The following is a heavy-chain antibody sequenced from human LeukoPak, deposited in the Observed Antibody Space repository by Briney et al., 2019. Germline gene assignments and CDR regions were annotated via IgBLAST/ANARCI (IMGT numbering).Heavy chain of an antibody. CDR3: ARRYDFWSGYPTAFDY. J-gene: IGHJ4*02. D-gene: IGHD3-3*01. V-gene: IGHV1-2*02. CDR2: INPNTGGT. Sequence: ASVKVSCKASGYTFTGYYIHWVRQAPGQGPEWMGFINPNTGGTSYAQKFQARVTMTRDTSISTAYVELSGLRSDDTAVYYCARRYDFWSGYPTAFDYWGQGTLVTVSS. CDR1: GYTFTGYY.